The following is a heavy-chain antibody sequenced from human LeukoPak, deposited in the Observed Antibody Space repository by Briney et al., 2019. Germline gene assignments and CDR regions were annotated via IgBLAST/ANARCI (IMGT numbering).Heavy chain of an antibody. D-gene: IGHD4-17*01. Sequence: PGRSLRLSCAASGFTFSSYGMHWVRQAPGKGLEWVAVISYDGSNKYYADSVKGRFTISRDNSKNTLYLQMNSLRAEDTAVYYCAKASHPDYGDYAVYWGQGTLVTVSS. J-gene: IGHJ4*02. CDR3: AKASHPDYGDYAVY. CDR2: ISYDGSNK. V-gene: IGHV3-30*18. CDR1: GFTFSSYG.